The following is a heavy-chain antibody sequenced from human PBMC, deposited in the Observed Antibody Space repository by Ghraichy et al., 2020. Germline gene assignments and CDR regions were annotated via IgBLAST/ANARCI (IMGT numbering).Heavy chain of an antibody. CDR1: GFALSNYW. Sequence: LSLTCAASGFALSNYWMHWVRQAPGKGLLWVSRIKSDGTDRIYADSVKGRFTISRDNAKNTLYLQMNSLRAEDTAVYFCAREYCRGGSCFFGTGGSHFDNWGQGILVTVSS. CDR2: IKSDGTDR. J-gene: IGHJ4*02. D-gene: IGHD2-15*01. CDR3: AREYCRGGSCFFGTGGSHFDN. V-gene: IGHV3-74*01.